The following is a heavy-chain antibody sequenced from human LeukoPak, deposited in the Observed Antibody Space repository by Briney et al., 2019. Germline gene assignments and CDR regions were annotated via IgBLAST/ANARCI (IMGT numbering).Heavy chain of an antibody. Sequence: SETLSLTCTVSGGSISSYYWSWIRQPPGKGLEWIGYIYYSGSTNYNPSLKSRLTISVDTSKNQFSLKLSSVTAADTAVYYCARESYYYDSSGYYDAFDIWGQGTMVTVSS. V-gene: IGHV4-59*01. CDR2: IYYSGST. CDR1: GGSISSYY. D-gene: IGHD3-22*01. CDR3: ARESYYYDSSGYYDAFDI. J-gene: IGHJ3*02.